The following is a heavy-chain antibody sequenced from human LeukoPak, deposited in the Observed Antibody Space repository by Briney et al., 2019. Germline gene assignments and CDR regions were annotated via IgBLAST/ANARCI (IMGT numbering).Heavy chain of an antibody. J-gene: IGHJ3*02. CDR2: INPSGGST. CDR3: ARDILIFSPGDAFDI. V-gene: IGHV1-46*01. Sequence: GASVKVSCKASGGTFSSYAISWVRQAPGQGLEWMGIINPSGGSTSYAQKFQGRVTMTRDTSTSTVYMELSSLRSEDTAVYYCARDILIFSPGDAFDIWGQGTMVTVSS. CDR1: GGTFSSYA. D-gene: IGHD2-8*01.